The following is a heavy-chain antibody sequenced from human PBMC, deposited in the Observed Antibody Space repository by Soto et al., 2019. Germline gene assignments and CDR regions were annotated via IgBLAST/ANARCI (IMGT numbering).Heavy chain of an antibody. CDR2: IRSKAYGGTT. V-gene: IGHV3-49*03. J-gene: IGHJ3*02. Sequence: GGSLRLSCTASGFTFGDYAMSWFRQAPGKGLEWVGFIRSKAYGGTTEYAASVKGRFTISRDDSKSIAYLQMNSLKTEDPAVYYCTRVPGIVVVTATGEGGAFDIWGQGTMVTVSS. CDR1: GFTFGDYA. CDR3: TRVPGIVVVTATGEGGAFDI. D-gene: IGHD2-21*02.